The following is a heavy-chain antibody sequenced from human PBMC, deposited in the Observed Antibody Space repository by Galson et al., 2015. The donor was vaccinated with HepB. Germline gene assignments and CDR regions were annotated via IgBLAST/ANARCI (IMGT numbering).Heavy chain of an antibody. Sequence: SVKVSCKASGYTFTSYYMHWVRQAPGQGLEWMGIINPSGGSTSYAQKFQGRVTMTRDTSTSTVCMELSSLRSEDTAVYYCAREGAVSDSSGYSFDYWGQGTLVTVSS. CDR3: AREGAVSDSSGYSFDY. V-gene: IGHV1-46*03. CDR2: INPSGGST. D-gene: IGHD3-22*01. J-gene: IGHJ4*02. CDR1: GYTFTSYY.